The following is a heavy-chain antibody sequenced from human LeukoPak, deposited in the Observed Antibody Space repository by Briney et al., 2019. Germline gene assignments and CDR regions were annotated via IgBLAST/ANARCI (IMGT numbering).Heavy chain of an antibody. V-gene: IGHV1-2*02. J-gene: IGHJ4*02. Sequence: ASVKVSCKASGYTFTDYYMHWVRQAPGQGLEWMGWVIPSSGGTTYAEKFQDRVAMTRDTSISTAYMELTRLTSDDTAVYYCAPFNHDQNMCDQWGRGTLVSVCS. CDR2: VIPSSGGT. CDR3: APFNHDQNMCDQ. D-gene: IGHD2/OR15-2a*01. CDR1: GYTFTDYY.